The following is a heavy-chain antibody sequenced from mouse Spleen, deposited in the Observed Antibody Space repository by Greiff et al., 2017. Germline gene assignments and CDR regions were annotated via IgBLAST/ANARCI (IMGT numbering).Heavy chain of an antibody. CDR1: GFSLTNYA. D-gene: IGHD2-10*01. CDR2: IWSDGST. J-gene: IGHJ3*01. CDR3: ARNSGAYYGNPAWFAY. Sequence: QVQLKESGPGLVAPSQSLSITCTVSGFSLTNYAVHWVRQSPGKGLEWLGVIWSDGSTDYNAAFISRLSISKDNSKSQVFFKMNSLQADDTAIYYCARNSGAYYGNPAWFAYWGQGTLVTVSA. V-gene: IGHV2-4-1*01.